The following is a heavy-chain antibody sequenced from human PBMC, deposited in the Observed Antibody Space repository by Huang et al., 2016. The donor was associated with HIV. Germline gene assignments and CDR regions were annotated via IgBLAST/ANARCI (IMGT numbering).Heavy chain of an antibody. V-gene: IGHV3-23*01. Sequence: EVQLLESGGCLVQPGGSLRLSCAASGFTFSSYAMSWVRQAPGKGLEVVSASSCSGGSTYYADSVKGRFTISRDNSKNTLYLQMNRLIAEDTAVYYCAKSGGFVLSAFDIWGQGTMVTVSS. CDR1: GFTFSSYA. CDR2: SSCSGGST. J-gene: IGHJ3*02. D-gene: IGHD1-26*01. CDR3: AKSGGFVLSAFDI.